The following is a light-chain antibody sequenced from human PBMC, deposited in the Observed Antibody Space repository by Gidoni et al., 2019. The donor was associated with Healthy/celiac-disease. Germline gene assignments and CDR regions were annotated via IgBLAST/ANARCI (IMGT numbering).Light chain of an antibody. CDR2: GAS. V-gene: IGKV3-15*01. J-gene: IGKJ1*01. CDR3: QQSTA. Sequence: EIVMTQSPATLSVSPGERATLSCRASQSVSSNLAWYQQKPGQAPRLLIYGASTRATGIPARFSGSGSGTEFTLTISSLQSEDFAVYYCQQSTAFGQGTKVEIK. CDR1: QSVSSN.